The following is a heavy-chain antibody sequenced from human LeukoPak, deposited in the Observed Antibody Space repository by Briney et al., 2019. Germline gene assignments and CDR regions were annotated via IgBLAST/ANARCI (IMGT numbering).Heavy chain of an antibody. Sequence: ASVKVSCKASGYTFTAYYMHWVRQAPGQGLEWMGWINPKSVGTNYAQKFQGRVTMTRDTSVKTAYMELSSLRSDDTAVYYCVRGDYYDRGVYYYDWGQGTLVTVSS. V-gene: IGHV1-2*02. CDR2: INPKSVGT. J-gene: IGHJ4*02. D-gene: IGHD3-22*01. CDR1: GYTFTAYY. CDR3: VRGDYYDRGVYYYD.